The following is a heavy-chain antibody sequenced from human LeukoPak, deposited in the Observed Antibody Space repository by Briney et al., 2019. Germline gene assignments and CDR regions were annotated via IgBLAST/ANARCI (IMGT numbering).Heavy chain of an antibody. J-gene: IGHJ4*02. V-gene: IGHV5-51*01. CDR3: AREGLGVNPPYYFDY. CDR2: IYPGDSDT. CDR1: GYSFTSYW. Sequence: GESLKISCKGSGYSFTSYWIGWVRQMPGKGLEWMGIIYPGDSDTRYSPSFQGQVTISADKSISTAYLQWSSLKASDTAMYYCAREGLGVNPPYYFDYWGQGTLVTVSS. D-gene: IGHD3/OR15-3a*01.